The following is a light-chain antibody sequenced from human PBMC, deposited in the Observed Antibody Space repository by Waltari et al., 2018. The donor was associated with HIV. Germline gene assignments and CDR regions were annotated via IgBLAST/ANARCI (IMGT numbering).Light chain of an antibody. V-gene: IGLV1-44*01. CDR3: TAWDDGLSDPV. Sequence: QSVLTQPPSASGTPGQRVTISCSGSSSNIGSNTVNWYQQLPGTAPKLLIYSNKQGPAGVPDRVSGSKSGTSASLAISGLQSEDEADYYCTAWDDGLSDPVFGGGTKLTVL. J-gene: IGLJ3*02. CDR1: SSNIGSNT. CDR2: SNK.